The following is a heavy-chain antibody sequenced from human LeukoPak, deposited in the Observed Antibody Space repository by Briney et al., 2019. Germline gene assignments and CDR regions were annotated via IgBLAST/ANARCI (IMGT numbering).Heavy chain of an antibody. CDR2: INHSGSA. CDR1: GGSFSGYY. Sequence: SETLSLTCAVSGGSFSGYYWTWIRQPPGKGLEWIGEINHSGSANYNPSLKSRVTISVDTSKNQFSLKLSSVTAADTAVYYCARGPWVVTYYYDSSGRPFDYWGQGTLVTVPS. V-gene: IGHV4-34*01. D-gene: IGHD3-22*01. J-gene: IGHJ4*02. CDR3: ARGPWVVTYYYDSSGRPFDY.